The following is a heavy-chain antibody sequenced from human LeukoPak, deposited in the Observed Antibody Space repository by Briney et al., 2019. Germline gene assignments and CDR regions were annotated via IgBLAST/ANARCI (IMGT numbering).Heavy chain of an antibody. Sequence: GGSLRLSCAASGFTFSSYAMSWVRQAPGKGLEWVSSISSSSSYIYYADSVKGRFTISRDNAKNSLYLQMNSLRAEDTAVYYCARESYYDSSGYSYWGQGTLVTVSS. CDR1: GFTFSSYA. CDR3: ARESYYDSSGYSY. J-gene: IGHJ4*02. V-gene: IGHV3-21*01. D-gene: IGHD3-22*01. CDR2: ISSSSSYI.